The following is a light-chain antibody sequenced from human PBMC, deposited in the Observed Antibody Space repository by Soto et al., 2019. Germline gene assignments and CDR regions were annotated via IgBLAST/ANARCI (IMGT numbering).Light chain of an antibody. Sequence: QSVLTQPPSVSAAPGQKVTISCSGSSSNIGGNSVSWYQQLPGTAPKLLIYDDNKRPSVIPDRFSGSESGTSATLGITGFQTADEADYYCGSWDSSLSAYVFGTGTKVTVL. J-gene: IGLJ1*01. CDR2: DDN. CDR3: GSWDSSLSAYV. CDR1: SSNIGGNS. V-gene: IGLV1-51*01.